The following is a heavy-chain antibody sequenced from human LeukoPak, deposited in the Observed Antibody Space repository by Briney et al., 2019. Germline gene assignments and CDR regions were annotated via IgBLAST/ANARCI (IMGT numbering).Heavy chain of an antibody. CDR1: GFTFSSYW. CDR3: ARDPAPGGWHDY. J-gene: IGHJ4*02. Sequence: GGSLRLSCAASGFTFSSYWMHWVRQGPGKGLVWVSRINSDGSSTTYADSVKGRFTISRDNAKNTLYLQMNSLRAEDTAVYYCARDPAPGGWHDYWGQGTLVTVSS. V-gene: IGHV3-74*01. CDR2: INSDGSST. D-gene: IGHD6-19*01.